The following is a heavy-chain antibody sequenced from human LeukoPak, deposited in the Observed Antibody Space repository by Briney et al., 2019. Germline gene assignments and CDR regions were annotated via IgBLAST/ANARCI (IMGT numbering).Heavy chain of an antibody. J-gene: IGHJ4*02. D-gene: IGHD6-13*01. CDR3: ARASSGIAAHLDY. V-gene: IGHV3-53*01. Sequence: GGSLGLSCAASGFTVSSNYMSWVRQAPGKGLEWVSVIYRGGSTYYADSVKGRFTISRDNSKNTLYLQMNSLRAEDTAVYYCARASSGIAAHLDYWGQGTLVTVSS. CDR2: IYRGGST. CDR1: GFTVSSNY.